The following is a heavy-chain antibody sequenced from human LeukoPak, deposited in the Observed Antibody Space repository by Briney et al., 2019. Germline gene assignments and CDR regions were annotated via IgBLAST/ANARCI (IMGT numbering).Heavy chain of an antibody. J-gene: IGHJ4*02. Sequence: SETLSLTCAVYGGSFSGYYWSWIRQPPGKGLEWIGEINHSGSTNYNPSLKSRVTISVDTSKNQFSLKLSSVTAADTAVYYCARLRGYKYYFDYWGQGTLVTVSS. CDR3: ARLRGYKYYFDY. CDR1: GGSFSGYY. CDR2: INHSGST. V-gene: IGHV4-34*01. D-gene: IGHD5-18*01.